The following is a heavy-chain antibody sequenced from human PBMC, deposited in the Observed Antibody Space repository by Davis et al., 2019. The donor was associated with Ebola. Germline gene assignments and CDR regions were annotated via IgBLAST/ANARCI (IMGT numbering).Heavy chain of an antibody. V-gene: IGHV7-4-1*02. CDR1: GYTFTSYA. CDR2: INTNTGNP. CDR3: ARGWTWFGDQGHYFDH. D-gene: IGHD3-10*01. Sequence: ASVKVSCKASGYTFTSYAMNWVRQAPGQGLEWMGWINTNTGNPTYAQGFTGRFVFSLDTSVSTAYLQISSLKAEDTAVYYCARGWTWFGDQGHYFDHWGQGTLVTVSS. J-gene: IGHJ4*02.